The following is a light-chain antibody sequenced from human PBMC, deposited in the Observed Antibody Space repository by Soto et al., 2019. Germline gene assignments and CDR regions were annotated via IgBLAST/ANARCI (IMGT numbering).Light chain of an antibody. CDR1: QPVSSSY. CDR2: GAS. Sequence: EIVLTQSPGTLSLSPGERATLSCRASQPVSSSYLAWYQQKPGQAPRLLIYGASTRATGIPDRFSGSGSGTDFPLAISRLKPEDFAVYYCQQCGISTWPFGQGTREDIK. CDR3: QQCGISTWP. J-gene: IGKJ1*01. V-gene: IGKV3-20*01.